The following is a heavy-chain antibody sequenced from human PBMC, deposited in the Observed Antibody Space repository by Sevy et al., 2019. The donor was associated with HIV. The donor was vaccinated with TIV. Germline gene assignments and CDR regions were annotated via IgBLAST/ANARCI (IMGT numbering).Heavy chain of an antibody. CDR1: GFTFSIYW. CDR3: VREGVGGYSYGFDY. V-gene: IGHV3-74*01. J-gene: IGHJ4*02. D-gene: IGHD5-18*01. CDR2: INSDGSST. Sequence: GGSLRLSCAASGFTFSIYWMHWVRQVPGKGLVWVSRINSDGSSTSYADSVKGRFTFSRDNAKNTLYLQMNSQRAEDTAVYYCVREGVGGYSYGFDYWGQGTLVTVSS.